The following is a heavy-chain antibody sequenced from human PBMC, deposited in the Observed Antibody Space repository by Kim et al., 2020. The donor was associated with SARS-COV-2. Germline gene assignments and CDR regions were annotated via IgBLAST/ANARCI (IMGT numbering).Heavy chain of an antibody. D-gene: IGHD6-19*01. V-gene: IGHV3-21*01. CDR3: ARDRSGWFPLYYGMDV. Sequence: GGSLRLSCAASGLTFSSHSMNWVRQAPGKGLEWVSSISNSGTYIYYADSVKGRFTISRDNAKNSLYLQMDGLRAEDTAVYYCARDRSGWFPLYYGMDVWG. CDR1: GLTFSSHS. J-gene: IGHJ6*01. CDR2: ISNSGTYI.